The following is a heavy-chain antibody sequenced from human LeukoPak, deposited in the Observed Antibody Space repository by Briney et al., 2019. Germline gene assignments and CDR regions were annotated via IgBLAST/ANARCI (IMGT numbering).Heavy chain of an antibody. J-gene: IGHJ4*02. D-gene: IGHD5-24*01. CDR3: AKLGDGYNSYFDY. CDR2: ISGSGGST. CDR1: GFTFSSYA. V-gene: IGHV3-23*01. Sequence: GGSLRLSCAASGFTFSSYAMSWVRHAPGKGLEWVSAISGSGGSTYYADSVKGRFTISRDNSKNTLYLQMNSLRAEDTAVYYCAKLGDGYNSYFDYWGQGTLVTVSS.